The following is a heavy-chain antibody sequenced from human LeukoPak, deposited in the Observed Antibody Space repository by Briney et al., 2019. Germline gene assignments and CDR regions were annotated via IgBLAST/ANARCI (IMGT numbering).Heavy chain of an antibody. CDR3: ASTPITTGYSSSWSLGYFQH. Sequence: SETLSLTCTVSGGSISSGDYYWSWIRQPPGKGLEWIGSIYHSGSTYYNPSLKSRVTISVDTSKNQFSLKLSSVTAADTAVYYCASTPITTGYSSSWSLGYFQHWGQGTLVTVSS. V-gene: IGHV4-39*07. CDR1: GGSISSGDYY. J-gene: IGHJ1*01. D-gene: IGHD6-13*01. CDR2: IYHSGST.